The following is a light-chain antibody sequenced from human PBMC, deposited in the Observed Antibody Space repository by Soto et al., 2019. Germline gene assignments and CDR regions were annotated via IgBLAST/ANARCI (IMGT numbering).Light chain of an antibody. CDR2: GAS. Sequence: IMLTESRASLSGSPGERATLSCRASQRLNHDLAWYQQKPGQAPRLLIYGASSRATGIPDRFSGSGSGTDFTLTISRLEPEDFAVYFCQQYSSSPMTFGQGTKVDIK. CDR1: QRLNHD. CDR3: QQYSSSPMT. J-gene: IGKJ1*01. V-gene: IGKV3-20*01.